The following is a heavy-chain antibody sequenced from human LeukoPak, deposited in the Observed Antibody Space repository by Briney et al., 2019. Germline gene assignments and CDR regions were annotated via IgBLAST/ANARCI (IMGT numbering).Heavy chain of an antibody. CDR3: ARSRLRFLEWLLESDAFDI. V-gene: IGHV4-4*07. CDR1: GGSISSYY. J-gene: IGHJ3*02. CDR2: IYTSGST. Sequence: SETLSLTCTVSGGSISSYYWSWIRQPAGKGLEWIGRIYTSGSTNYNPSLKSRVTMSVGTSKNQFSLKLSSVTAADTAVYYCARSRLRFLEWLLESDAFDIWGQGTMVTVSS. D-gene: IGHD3-3*01.